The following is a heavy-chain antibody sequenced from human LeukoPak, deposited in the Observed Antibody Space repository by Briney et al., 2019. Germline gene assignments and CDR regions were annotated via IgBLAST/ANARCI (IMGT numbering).Heavy chain of an antibody. CDR1: GFNFNIHG. J-gene: IGHJ4*02. CDR3: SRDGSGSGDV. D-gene: IGHD2-21*02. Sequence: GGSLRLSCAASGFNFNIHGMNWVRQAPGKGLEWVSSISSESTNIYYTDSVKGRFTIARDNAKNSLYLQMNSLIPEDTAVYYCSRDGSGSGDVWGQGTLVTVSS. CDR2: ISSESTNI. V-gene: IGHV3-21*01.